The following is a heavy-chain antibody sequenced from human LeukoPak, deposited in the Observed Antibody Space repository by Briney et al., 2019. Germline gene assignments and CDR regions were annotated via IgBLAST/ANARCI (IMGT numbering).Heavy chain of an antibody. Sequence: SETLSLTCTVSGGSISTSSYYWGWIRQPPGKGLEWIGSIYYSGNTYYNPSLKSRVTISVDTSKNQFSLKLSSVTAADTAVYYCARVDSSSWYDYYYMDVWGKGTTVTVSS. V-gene: IGHV4-39*07. J-gene: IGHJ6*03. CDR3: ARVDSSSWYDYYYMDV. CDR2: IYYSGNT. D-gene: IGHD6-13*01. CDR1: GGSISTSSYY.